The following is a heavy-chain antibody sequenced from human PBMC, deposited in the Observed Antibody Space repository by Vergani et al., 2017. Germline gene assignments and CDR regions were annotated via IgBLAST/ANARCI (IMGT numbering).Heavy chain of an antibody. CDR2: IIPILGIA. V-gene: IGHV1-69*02. CDR1: GGTFSSYT. Sequence: QVQLVQSGAEVKKPGSSVKVSCKASGGTFSSYTISWVRQAPGQGLEWMGRIIPILGIANYAQKFQGRVTITADKSTSTAYMELSSLRSEDTAVYYCARGLGVGELFGNWFDPWGQGTLVTVSS. J-gene: IGHJ5*02. D-gene: IGHD3-10*01. CDR3: ARGLGVGELFGNWFDP.